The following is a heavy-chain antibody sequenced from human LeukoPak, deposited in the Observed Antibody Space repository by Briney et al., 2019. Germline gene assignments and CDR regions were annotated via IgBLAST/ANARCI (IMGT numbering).Heavy chain of an antibody. CDR1: GGSISSGGYY. CDR2: IYYSGST. D-gene: IGHD3-22*01. V-gene: IGHV4-31*03. CDR3: ARTIGYYYDSSGYYYPRYYFDY. Sequence: SQTLSLTCTVSGGSISSGGYYWSWIRQHPGKGLEWIGYIYYSGSTYYNPPLKSRVTISVDTSKNQFSLKLSSVTAADTAVYYCARTIGYYYDSSGYYYPRYYFDYWGQGTLVTVSS. J-gene: IGHJ4*02.